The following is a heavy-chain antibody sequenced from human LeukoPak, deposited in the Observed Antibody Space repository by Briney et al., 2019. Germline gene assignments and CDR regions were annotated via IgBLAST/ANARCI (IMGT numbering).Heavy chain of an antibody. V-gene: IGHV3-23*01. Sequence: GGSLRLSCAASGFTFSSYAMSWVRQAPGKGLEWVSGISGSGGSTYYAESVKGRFTISRDNSKNTLYLQMNSLRAEDTAVYYCAKESAYCGGGCYYLVDSWGQGTLVTVSS. CDR1: GFTFSSYA. D-gene: IGHD2-21*01. CDR2: ISGSGGST. J-gene: IGHJ4*02. CDR3: AKESAYCGGGCYYLVDS.